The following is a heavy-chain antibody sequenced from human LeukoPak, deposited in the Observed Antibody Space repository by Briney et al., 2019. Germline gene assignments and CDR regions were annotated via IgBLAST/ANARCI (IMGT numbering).Heavy chain of an antibody. D-gene: IGHD6-19*01. Sequence: GGSLRLSCAASGFTFSSYAMSWVRQAPGKGLEWVSAISGSGGSTYYADSVKGRFTISRDNSKNALYLQMNSLRAEDTAVYYCARDQAAGATFDYWGQGTLVTVSS. V-gene: IGHV3-23*01. CDR1: GFTFSSYA. CDR3: ARDQAAGATFDY. CDR2: ISGSGGST. J-gene: IGHJ4*02.